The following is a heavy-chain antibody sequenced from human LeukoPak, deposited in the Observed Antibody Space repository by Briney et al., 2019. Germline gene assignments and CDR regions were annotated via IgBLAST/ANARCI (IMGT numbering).Heavy chain of an antibody. Sequence: GGSLRLSCAASGFTFSSYWMHWVRQALGKGLVWVSRINTDGSSTSYADSVKGRFTISRDNAKNTLYLQMNSLRAEDTAVYYCARATYDFWSGYRPSYFDYWGQGTLVTVSS. CDR3: ARATYDFWSGYRPSYFDY. V-gene: IGHV3-74*01. CDR2: INTDGSST. J-gene: IGHJ4*02. CDR1: GFTFSSYW. D-gene: IGHD3-3*01.